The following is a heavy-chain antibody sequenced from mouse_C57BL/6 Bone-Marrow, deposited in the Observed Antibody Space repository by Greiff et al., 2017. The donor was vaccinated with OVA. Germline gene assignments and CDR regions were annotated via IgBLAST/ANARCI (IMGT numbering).Heavy chain of an antibody. J-gene: IGHJ1*03. CDR3: AGIFDGSSYDWYCDV. CDR1: GFSLTSYA. V-gene: IGHV2-9-1*01. Sequence: QVQLKESGPGLVAPSQSLSITCTVSGFSLTSYAISWVRQPPGKGLEWLGVIWTGGGTNYNSALNSRLSISKDNSKSQVFLKMNSLQTDDTARYYCAGIFDGSSYDWYCDVWGTGTTVTVSS. D-gene: IGHD1-1*01. CDR2: IWTGGGT.